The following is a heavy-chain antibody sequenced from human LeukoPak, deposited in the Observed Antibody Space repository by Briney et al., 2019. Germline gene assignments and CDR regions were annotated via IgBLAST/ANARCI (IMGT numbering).Heavy chain of an antibody. CDR3: AKYSKGSIAAGFDY. CDR1: GFTFSSYW. V-gene: IGHV3-30*18. D-gene: IGHD6-6*01. CDR2: ISYDGSNK. Sequence: PGGSLRLSCAASGFTFSSYWMNWARQAPGKGLEWVAVISYDGSNKYYADSVKGRFTISRDNSKNTLYLQMNSLRAEDTAVYYCAKYSKGSIAAGFDYWGQGTLVTVSS. J-gene: IGHJ4*02.